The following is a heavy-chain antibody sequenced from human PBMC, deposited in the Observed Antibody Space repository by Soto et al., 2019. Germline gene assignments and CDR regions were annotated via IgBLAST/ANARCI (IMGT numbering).Heavy chain of an antibody. J-gene: IGHJ5*02. V-gene: IGHV4-31*03. Sequence: PSETLSLTCTVSGGSISNANYYWSWIRHHPGKGLEWFGYIYYTGTTYYSPSLESRVAISVDTSQNQFSLKLGAVTAADTAVYLCARASISGCVDKSCPACFDPWGQGTLLTVSS. D-gene: IGHD2-15*01. CDR2: IYYTGTT. CDR1: GGSISNANYY. CDR3: ARASISGCVDKSCPACFDP.